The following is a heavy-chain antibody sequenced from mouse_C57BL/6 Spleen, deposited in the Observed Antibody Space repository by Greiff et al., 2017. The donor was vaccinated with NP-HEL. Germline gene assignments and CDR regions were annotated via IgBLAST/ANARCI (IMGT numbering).Heavy chain of an antibody. CDR3: ARTTVDAMDD. J-gene: IGHJ4*01. CDR2: IYPGSGST. D-gene: IGHD2-12*01. Sequence: QVQLKQSGAELVKPGASVKMSCKASGYTFTSYWITWVKQRPGQGLEWIGDIYPGSGSTNYNEKFKSKATLTVDTSSSTAYMQLSSLTSEDSAVYYCARTTVDAMDDWGQGTSVTVSS. V-gene: IGHV1-55*01. CDR1: GYTFTSYW.